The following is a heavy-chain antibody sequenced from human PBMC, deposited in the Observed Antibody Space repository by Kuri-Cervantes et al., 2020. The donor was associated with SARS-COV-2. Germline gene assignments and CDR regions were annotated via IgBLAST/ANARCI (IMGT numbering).Heavy chain of an antibody. Sequence: GGSLRLSCAASGFPFSTYVMAWVRQAPGKGLEWLAALSSSGDITYYAASVKGRFTISRDNSKNTLYLQMNSLRAEDMAVYHCAKGCWLDDYGQGTLVTVSS. V-gene: IGHV3-23*01. D-gene: IGHD2-21*01. CDR3: AKGCWLDD. CDR1: GFPFSTYV. J-gene: IGHJ4*02. CDR2: LSSSGDIT.